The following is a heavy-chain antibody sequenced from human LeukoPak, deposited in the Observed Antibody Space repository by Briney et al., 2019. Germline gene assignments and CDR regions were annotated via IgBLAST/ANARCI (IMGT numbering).Heavy chain of an antibody. D-gene: IGHD5-18*01. CDR3: ARVDRGYSYGYVGVLDY. V-gene: IGHV1-69*06. Sequence: GASVKVSCKASGGTFSSYAISWVRQAPGQGLEWMGGIIPIFGTANHAQKFQGRVTITADKSTSTAYMELSSLRSEDTAVYYCARVDRGYSYGYVGVLDYWGQGTLVTVSS. CDR1: GGTFSSYA. CDR2: IIPIFGTA. J-gene: IGHJ4*02.